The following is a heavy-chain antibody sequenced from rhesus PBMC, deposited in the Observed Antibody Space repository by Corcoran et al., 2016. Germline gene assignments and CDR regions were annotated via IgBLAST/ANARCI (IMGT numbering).Heavy chain of an antibody. CDR1: GGSISDSYY. CDR3: ARDWRYSLYGLDS. Sequence: QVQLQESGPGLVKPSETLSLTCAVSGGSISDSYYWSWLRQPPGQGLEWIGYIYGSGGSTYYTPSLQRRVTISTGTPKNHFSLKLSAVTAADTAVYYCARDWRYSLYGLDSWGQGVVVTVSS. D-gene: IGHD1-1*01. CDR2: IYGSGGST. V-gene: IGHV4-106*01. J-gene: IGHJ6*01.